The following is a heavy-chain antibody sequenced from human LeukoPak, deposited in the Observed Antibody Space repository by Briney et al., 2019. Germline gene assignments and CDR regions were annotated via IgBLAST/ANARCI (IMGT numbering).Heavy chain of an antibody. CDR2: IYHSGST. Sequence: SGTLSLTCAVSGGSISSSNWWSWVRQPPGKGLEWIGEIYHSGSTNYNPSLKSRVTISVDKSKNQFSLKLSSVTAADTAVYYCARVRRQWLVQYYYGMDVWGQGTTVTVSS. CDR3: ARVRRQWLVQYYYGMDV. CDR1: GGSISSSNW. V-gene: IGHV4-4*02. D-gene: IGHD6-19*01. J-gene: IGHJ6*02.